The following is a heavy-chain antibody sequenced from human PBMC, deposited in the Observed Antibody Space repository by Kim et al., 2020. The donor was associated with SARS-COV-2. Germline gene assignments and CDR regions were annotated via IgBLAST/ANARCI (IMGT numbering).Heavy chain of an antibody. J-gene: IGHJ6*02. Sequence: SGPTLVKPTQTLTLTCTFSGFSLTTTGVSVSWIRLPPGRALEWLALVYCDDDKRYNPSLNGRITISKDTSKNQVVLTMTNMDPVDTGTYYCAHRRAAASALDAWGQGTTVIVSS. D-gene: IGHD6-13*01. CDR1: GFSLTTTGVS. CDR3: AHRRAAASALDA. V-gene: IGHV2-5*02. CDR2: VYCDDDK.